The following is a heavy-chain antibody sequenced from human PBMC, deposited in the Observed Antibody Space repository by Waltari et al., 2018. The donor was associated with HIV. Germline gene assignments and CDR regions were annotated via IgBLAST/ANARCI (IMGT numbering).Heavy chain of an antibody. D-gene: IGHD3-10*02. CDR1: GGSISSSSYY. Sequence: QLQLQESGPGLVKPSETLSLTCTVPGGSISSSSYYWGWIRQPPGKGLEWIGSIYYSGSTYYNPSLKSRVTISVDTSKNQFSLKLSSVTAADTAVYYCARVAANNNWFDPWGQGTLVTVSS. CDR2: IYYSGST. CDR3: ARVAANNNWFDP. J-gene: IGHJ5*02. V-gene: IGHV4-39*07.